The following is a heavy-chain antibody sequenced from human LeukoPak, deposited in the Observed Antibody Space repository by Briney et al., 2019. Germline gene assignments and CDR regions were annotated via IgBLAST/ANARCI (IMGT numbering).Heavy chain of an antibody. D-gene: IGHD3-22*01. J-gene: IGHJ3*02. V-gene: IGHV1-18*01. Sequence: ASVKVSCKASGYTFTSYGISWVRQAPGQGLEWMGWISAYNGNTNYAQKLQGRVTMTTDTSTSTAYMELRSLRSDDTAVYYCARGPYYYDSSGLGDAFDIWGQGTMVTVSS. CDR3: ARGPYYYDSSGLGDAFDI. CDR2: ISAYNGNT. CDR1: GYTFTSYG.